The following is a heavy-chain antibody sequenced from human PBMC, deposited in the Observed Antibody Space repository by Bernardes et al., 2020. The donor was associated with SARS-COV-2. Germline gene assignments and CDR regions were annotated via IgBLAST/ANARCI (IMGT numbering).Heavy chain of an antibody. Sequence: GGSLRLSCAASGFTFSTYGMNWVRQAPGKGLEWVSTISGSGDTTYYADSVKGRFTISRDNSKNTLYLQMNSLGAEDTAIYYCAKFWSGYSTSSNWFDPWGQGTLVTVSS. CDR3: AKFWSGYSTSSNWFDP. D-gene: IGHD6-13*01. V-gene: IGHV3-23*01. CDR1: GFTFSTYG. CDR2: ISGSGDTT. J-gene: IGHJ5*02.